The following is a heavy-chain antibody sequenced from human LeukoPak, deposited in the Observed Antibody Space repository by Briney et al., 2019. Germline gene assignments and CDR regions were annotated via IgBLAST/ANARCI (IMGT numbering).Heavy chain of an antibody. CDR3: ARDNSVGDIAWWFDP. V-gene: IGHV1-69*06. Sequence: GASVKVSCKASGYTFTSYGISWVRQAPGQGLEWMGGIIPIFGTANYAQKFQGRVTITADKSTSTAYMELSSLRSEDTAVYYCARDNSVGDIAWWFDPWGQGTLVTVSS. D-gene: IGHD3-10*01. CDR2: IIPIFGTA. J-gene: IGHJ5*02. CDR1: GYTFTSYG.